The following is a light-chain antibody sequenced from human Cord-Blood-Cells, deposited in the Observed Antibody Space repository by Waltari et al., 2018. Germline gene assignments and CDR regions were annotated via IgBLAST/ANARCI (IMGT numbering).Light chain of an antibody. CDR2: AAS. J-gene: IGKJ3*01. V-gene: IGKV1-12*01. Sequence: IQLTQSPASVSASFGYRVTITCRACQVISSWLAWYQQKPGKAPKLLSYAASSLQSGVQSRVSGSRSGTDFTLTISSLQPEDCATYYCQQANSFPFTCGPGTKVDIK. CDR1: QVISSW. CDR3: QQANSFPFT.